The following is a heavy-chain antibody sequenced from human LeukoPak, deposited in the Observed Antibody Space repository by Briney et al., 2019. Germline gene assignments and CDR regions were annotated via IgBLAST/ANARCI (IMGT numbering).Heavy chain of an antibody. CDR2: MIEGGDGK. J-gene: IGHJ4*02. Sequence: GGTLSLSCAASGFTFSAYWMTWVRQPPRKGLAWVANMIEGGDGKYYVDSVKGRFTISRDNTKNSLYLQMTSLIADDTAVYYCARVGKNGWDFDHWGQGTLVTVSS. CDR1: GFTFSAYW. D-gene: IGHD6-19*01. V-gene: IGHV3-7*01. CDR3: ARVGKNGWDFDH.